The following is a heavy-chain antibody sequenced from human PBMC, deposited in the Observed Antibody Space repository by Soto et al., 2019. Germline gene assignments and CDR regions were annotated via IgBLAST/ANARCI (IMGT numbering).Heavy chain of an antibody. CDR1: ELTRSSYD. Sequence: GGTLSLCSAVSELTRSSYDMSLLRQAPGKGLEWVSTILVGGNTYYADSVKGRFTISRDRSENKVFLQMNGLTAGDTAVYYCAKATATGGGAFDICGQGTKVTVSS. D-gene: IGHD2-8*02. V-gene: IGHV3-23*01. CDR3: AKATATGGGAFDI. CDR2: ILVGGNT. J-gene: IGHJ3*02.